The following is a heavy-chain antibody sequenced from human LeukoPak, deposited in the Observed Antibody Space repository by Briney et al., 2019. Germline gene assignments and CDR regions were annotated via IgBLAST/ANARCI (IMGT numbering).Heavy chain of an antibody. CDR1: GGSISSYY. Sequence: SETLSLTCTVSGGSISSYYWSWIRQPPGKGLEWIGYIYYSGSTNYNPSLKSRVTISVDTSKNQCSLKLNSVTTADTAVYYCARAGRRYYDSSGYYFDYWGQGTLVTVSS. D-gene: IGHD3-22*01. CDR2: IYYSGST. V-gene: IGHV4-59*01. J-gene: IGHJ4*02. CDR3: ARAGRRYYDSSGYYFDY.